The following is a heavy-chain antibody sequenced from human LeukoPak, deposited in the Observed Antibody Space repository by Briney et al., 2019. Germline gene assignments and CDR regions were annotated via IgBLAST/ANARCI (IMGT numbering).Heavy chain of an antibody. Sequence: SETLSLTCTVSGGSISYYYWNWIRQPPGKGLEWIGYIYYGGSTNYNPSLKSRVTISVDTSKNQFSLKLSSVTAADTAVYYCARLYYDSSGYYYFDYWGQGTLVTVSS. CDR2: IYYGGST. V-gene: IGHV4-59*01. D-gene: IGHD3-22*01. CDR3: ARLYYDSSGYYYFDY. CDR1: GGSISYYY. J-gene: IGHJ4*02.